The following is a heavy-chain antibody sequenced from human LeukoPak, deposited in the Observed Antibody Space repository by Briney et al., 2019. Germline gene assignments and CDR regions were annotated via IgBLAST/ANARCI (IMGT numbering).Heavy chain of an antibody. J-gene: IGHJ4*02. Sequence: GRSLRLSCAASGFTFNSYGMHWVRQAPGKGLEWVSFIRYDGSNEYYADSVRGRFTISRDNSKNTLYLQMNSLRAEDTAVYYCARSIRGYSSGWYYFDYWGQGTLITVSS. CDR1: GFTFNSYG. V-gene: IGHV3-33*08. D-gene: IGHD6-19*01. CDR2: IRYDGSNE. CDR3: ARSIRGYSSGWYYFDY.